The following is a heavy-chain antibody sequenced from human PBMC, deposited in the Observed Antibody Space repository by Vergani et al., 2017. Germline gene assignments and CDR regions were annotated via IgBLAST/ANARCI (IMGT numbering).Heavy chain of an antibody. J-gene: IGHJ4*02. CDR1: GYTFTSYG. Sequence: QVQLVQSGAEVKKPGASVKVSCKASGYTFTSYGISWVRQAPGQGLEWMGWISAYNGNKNYAQKLQGRVTMTRDTSISTAYMELSRLRSDDTAVYYCAREIDDYGDSFDYWGQGTLVTVSS. V-gene: IGHV1-18*01. CDR3: AREIDDYGDSFDY. D-gene: IGHD4-17*01. CDR2: ISAYNGNK.